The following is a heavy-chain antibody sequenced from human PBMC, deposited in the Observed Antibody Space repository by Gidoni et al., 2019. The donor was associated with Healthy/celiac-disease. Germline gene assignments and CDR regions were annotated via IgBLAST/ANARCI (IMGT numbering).Heavy chain of an antibody. J-gene: IGHJ4*02. CDR3: ARRGSLGYCSSTSCPPPECFDY. V-gene: IGHV3-23*01. Sequence: EVQLLESGGGLVQPGGSLRLSCAASGFTFSSYALRWVRQAPGKGLEWVAASRGSGGSTYYADSVKGRFTISRDNSKNTLYLQMNSLRAEDTAVYYCARRGSLGYCSSTSCPPPECFDYWGQGTLVTVSS. CDR1: GFTFSSYA. D-gene: IGHD2-2*01. CDR2: SRGSGGST.